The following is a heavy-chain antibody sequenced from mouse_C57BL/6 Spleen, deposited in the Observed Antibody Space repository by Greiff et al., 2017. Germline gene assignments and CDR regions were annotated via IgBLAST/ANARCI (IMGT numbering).Heavy chain of an antibody. V-gene: IGHV5-12*01. D-gene: IGHD2-3*01. CDR3: ARQDGYYWYFDV. CDR1: GFTFSDYY. CDR2: ISNGGGST. Sequence: EVNLVESGGGLVQPGGSLKLSCAASGFTFSDYYMYWVRQTPEKRLEWVAYISNGGGSTYYPDTVKGRFTISRDNAKNTLYLQMSRLKSEDTAMYYCARQDGYYWYFDVWGTGTTVTVSS. J-gene: IGHJ1*03.